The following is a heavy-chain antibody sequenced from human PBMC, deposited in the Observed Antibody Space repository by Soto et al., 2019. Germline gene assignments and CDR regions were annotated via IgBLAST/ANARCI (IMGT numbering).Heavy chain of an antibody. D-gene: IGHD1-1*01. CDR2: INPTGAST. J-gene: IGHJ4*02. CDR3: ARNDKSRLDY. V-gene: IGHV1-46*01. CDR1: GYTFTTYY. Sequence: ASVKVSCKASGYTFTTYYIHWVRQAPGQGLEWMGMINPTGASTSYAQKFQGRVTMTRDTSTSTVYMEVSSLRSEDTAVYYCARNDKSRLDYWGQGTLVTVSS.